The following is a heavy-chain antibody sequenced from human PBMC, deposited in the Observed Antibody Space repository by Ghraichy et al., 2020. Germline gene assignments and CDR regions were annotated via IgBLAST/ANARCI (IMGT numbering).Heavy chain of an antibody. D-gene: IGHD2-21*01. CDR1: GGSISNFY. V-gene: IGHV4-59*01. Sequence: SETRSLTCTVSGGSISNFYWSWIRQPPGKGLEWIGYIYYSASTNYNPSLKSRVTISVDRSKNQFSLRLSSVTAADTAVYYCARGLSYCAGYCFDYWGQGTLVTVSS. CDR3: ARGLSYCAGYCFDY. J-gene: IGHJ4*02. CDR2: IYYSAST.